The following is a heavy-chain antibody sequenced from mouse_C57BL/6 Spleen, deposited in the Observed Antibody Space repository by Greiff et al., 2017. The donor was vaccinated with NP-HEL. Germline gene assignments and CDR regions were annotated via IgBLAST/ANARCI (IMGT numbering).Heavy chain of an antibody. CDR1: GYTFTSYW. J-gene: IGHJ3*01. CDR3: ARGGLPGGWFAY. V-gene: IGHV1-53*01. CDR2: INPSNGGT. D-gene: IGHD2-2*01. Sequence: VQLQQSGTELVKPGASVKLSCKASGYTFTSYWMHWVKQRPGQGLEWIGNINPSNGGTNYNEKFKSKATLTVDKSSSTAYMQLSSLTSEDSAVYYCARGGLPGGWFAYWGQGTLVTVSA.